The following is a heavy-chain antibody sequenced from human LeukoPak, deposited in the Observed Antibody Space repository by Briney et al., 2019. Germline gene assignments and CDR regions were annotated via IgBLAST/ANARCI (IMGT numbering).Heavy chain of an antibody. D-gene: IGHD3-10*01. CDR3: ARGHITMVRAAYNYYYYGMDV. Sequence: SETLSLTCAVYGGSFSGYYWSWIRQPPEKGLEWIGEINHSGSTNYNPSLKSRVTISVDTSKNQFSLKLSSVTAADTAVYYCARGHITMVRAAYNYYYYGMDVWGQGTTVTVSS. CDR2: INHSGST. CDR1: GGSFSGYY. J-gene: IGHJ6*02. V-gene: IGHV4-34*01.